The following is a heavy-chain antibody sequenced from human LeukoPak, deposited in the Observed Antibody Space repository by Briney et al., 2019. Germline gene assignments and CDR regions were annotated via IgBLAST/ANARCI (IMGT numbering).Heavy chain of an antibody. CDR2: VNRDGGST. CDR1: GFIFSTYG. V-gene: IGHV3-74*01. Sequence: GGSLRLSCAASGFIFSTYGMHWVRQAPGKGLVWVSRVNRDGGSTGYADSVKGRFAISRDNAKNTLYLQMSGLRAEDTAVYYCARGFDSSGEDYWGQGTLVTVSS. D-gene: IGHD3-22*01. J-gene: IGHJ4*02. CDR3: ARGFDSSGEDY.